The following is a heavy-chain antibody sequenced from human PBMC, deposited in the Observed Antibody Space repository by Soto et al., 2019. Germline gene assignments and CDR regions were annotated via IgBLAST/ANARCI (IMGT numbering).Heavy chain of an antibody. CDR1: GFTFSDYW. J-gene: IGHJ5*02. Sequence: GGSPRLSCAGSGFTFSDYWMSWARQAPGKGLEWVANIKYDGSEEYYVDSVRGRFTISRDNAMNSLHLQMNSLRADDTAVYYCARFASGKSASTWGQGTLVTVSS. V-gene: IGHV3-7*05. CDR3: ARFASGKSAST. CDR2: IKYDGSEE. D-gene: IGHD5-12*01.